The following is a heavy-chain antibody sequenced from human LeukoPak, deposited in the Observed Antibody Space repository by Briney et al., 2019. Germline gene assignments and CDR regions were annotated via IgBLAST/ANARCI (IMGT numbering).Heavy chain of an antibody. J-gene: IGHJ4*02. CDR3: AKPSVIMVEAATPLDS. CDR2: ISYDGSYK. Sequence: PGGSLRLSCATSGFKFNHYGMFWVRQAPGKGLEWVSLISYDGSYKYYADSVKGRFTISRDNSKSTVYLQMSSLRVEDTAVYYCAKPSVIMVEAATPLDSWGQGTLVTVSS. V-gene: IGHV3-30*18. CDR1: GFKFNHYG. D-gene: IGHD2-15*01.